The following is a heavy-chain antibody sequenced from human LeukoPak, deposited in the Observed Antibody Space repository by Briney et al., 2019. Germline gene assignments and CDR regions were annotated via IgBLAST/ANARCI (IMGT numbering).Heavy chain of an antibody. CDR1: GFTFSSYE. J-gene: IGHJ4*02. Sequence: GGSLRLSCAASGFTFSSYEMNWVRQAPGKGLEWVSYISSSGSTIYYADSVKGRFTISRDNSKNTLYLQMNSLRAEDTAVYYCAREAVVAAFDYWGQGTLVTVSS. CDR2: ISSSGSTI. D-gene: IGHD2-15*01. V-gene: IGHV3-48*03. CDR3: AREAVVAAFDY.